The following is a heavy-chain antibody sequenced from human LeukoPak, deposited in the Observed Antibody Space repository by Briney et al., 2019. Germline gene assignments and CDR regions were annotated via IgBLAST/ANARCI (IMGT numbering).Heavy chain of an antibody. J-gene: IGHJ5*02. CDR1: GGSISTYY. V-gene: IGHV4-59*01. Sequence: ASGTLSLTCTVSGGSISTYYWSWIRQPPGKGLEWIGYIYYSGSTTYNPSLKSRVTISVDTSKNQFSLKLSSVTAADTAVYYCARAVDDSRLNWFDPWGQGTLVTVSS. D-gene: IGHD3-22*01. CDR2: IYYSGST. CDR3: ARAVDDSRLNWFDP.